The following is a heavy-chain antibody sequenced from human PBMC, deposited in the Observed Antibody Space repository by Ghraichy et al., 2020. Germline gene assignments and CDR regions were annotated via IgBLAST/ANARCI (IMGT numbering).Heavy chain of an antibody. Sequence: SETLSLTCNVSGVSINSNFWSWFRQPPGKGLEWIGYVYYTGSTDYNSSLRSSVTISVDRSKSQFSLRVNSVTAADTAVYFCARSYGDYGYFQDWGQGTLVVVSS. CDR3: ARSYGDYGYFQD. CDR2: VYYTGST. J-gene: IGHJ1*01. CDR1: GVSINSNF. D-gene: IGHD4-17*01. V-gene: IGHV4-59*01.